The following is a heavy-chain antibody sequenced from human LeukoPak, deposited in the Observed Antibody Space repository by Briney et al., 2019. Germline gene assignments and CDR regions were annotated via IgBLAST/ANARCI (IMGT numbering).Heavy chain of an antibody. CDR2: MNPNSGNT. V-gene: IGHV1-8*01. CDR3: ARVVRAMVRGVIHLDY. D-gene: IGHD3-10*01. CDR1: GYTFTSYD. J-gene: IGHJ4*02. Sequence: ASVKVSCKASGYTFTSYDINWVRQATGQGLEWMGWMNPNSGNTGYAQKFQGRVTMTRNTSISTAYMELSSLRSEDTAVYHCARVVRAMVRGVIHLDYWGQGTLVTVSS.